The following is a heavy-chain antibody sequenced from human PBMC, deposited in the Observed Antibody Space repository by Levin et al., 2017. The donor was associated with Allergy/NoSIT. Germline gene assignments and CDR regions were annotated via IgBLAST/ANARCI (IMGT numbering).Heavy chain of an antibody. CDR3: AKGGISTAGGIDS. CDR2: IATGGGT. D-gene: IGHD2/OR15-2a*01. J-gene: IGHJ4*02. CDR1: GFTVSSFI. Sequence: GESLKISCAASGFTVSSFIMTWGRQAPGKGLEWVSSIATGGGTAYAESVRGRFTISRDNSKNTVYLQLNSLTAEDTAMYYCAKGGISTAGGIDSWGQGTLVTVSS. V-gene: IGHV3-23*01.